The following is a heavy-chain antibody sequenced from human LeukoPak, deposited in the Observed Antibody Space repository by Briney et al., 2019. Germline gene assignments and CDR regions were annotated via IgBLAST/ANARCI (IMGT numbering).Heavy chain of an antibody. J-gene: IGHJ4*02. CDR1: GYTFTGYY. Sequence: GASVKVSCKASGYTFTGYYMHWVRQAPGQGLEWMGWINPNSGGTNYAQKFQGRVTMTRDTSISTAYMELSRLRSDDTAVYYRARWGVLEWLLWSPEPGGGPYYFDYWGQGTLVTVSS. V-gene: IGHV1-2*02. CDR2: INPNSGGT. CDR3: ARWGVLEWLLWSPEPGGGPYYFDY. D-gene: IGHD3-3*01.